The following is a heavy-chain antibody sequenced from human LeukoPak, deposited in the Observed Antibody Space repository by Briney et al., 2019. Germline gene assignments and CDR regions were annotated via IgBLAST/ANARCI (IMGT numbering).Heavy chain of an antibody. CDR1: GFTLSSAW. CDR2: IKTKTDGGTP. J-gene: IGHJ5*02. Sequence: PGGSLRLSCVASGFTLSSAWMSWVRQAPGKGLEWVGRIKTKTDGGTPDYAAPVKGRFTISRDNSKNTLYLQMNSLRAEDTAVYYCAKELLRLGKGFDPWGQGTLVTVSS. V-gene: IGHV3-15*01. CDR3: AKELLRLGKGFDP. D-gene: IGHD1-26*01.